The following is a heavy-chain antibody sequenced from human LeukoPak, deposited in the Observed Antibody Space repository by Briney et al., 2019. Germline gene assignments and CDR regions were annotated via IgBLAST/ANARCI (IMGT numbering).Heavy chain of an antibody. CDR3: AGIRGVGY. J-gene: IGHJ4*02. V-gene: IGHV1-2*02. CDR1: GFTFTDSS. Sequence: GASVKVSCKASGFTFTDSSVYWVRQAPGQGLEWMGWINPYSGGTKYAQQFQGRVTMTRDTSINTVYMELNGLRSDDTAVYYCAGIRGVGYWGQGTPVTVSS. CDR2: INPYSGGT. D-gene: IGHD3-10*01.